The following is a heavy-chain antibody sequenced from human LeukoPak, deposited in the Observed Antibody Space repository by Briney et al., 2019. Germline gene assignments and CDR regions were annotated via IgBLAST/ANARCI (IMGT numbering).Heavy chain of an antibody. CDR2: ISAYNGNA. Sequence: GASVKVSCKASGYTFTSYGISWVRQAPGQGLEWMGWISAYNGNANYAQKLQGRVTMTTDTSTSTAYMELRSLRSDDTAVYYCARDDETVVVVPAAMPGDYWGQGTLVTVSS. CDR1: GYTFTSYG. D-gene: IGHD2-2*01. CDR3: ARDDETVVVVPAAMPGDY. V-gene: IGHV1-18*01. J-gene: IGHJ4*02.